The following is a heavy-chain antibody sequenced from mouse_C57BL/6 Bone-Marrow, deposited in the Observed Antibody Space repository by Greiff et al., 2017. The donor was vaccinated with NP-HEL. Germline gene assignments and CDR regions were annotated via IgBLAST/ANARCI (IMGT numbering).Heavy chain of an antibody. J-gene: IGHJ3*01. CDR2: INPSNGGT. CDR1: GYTFISYW. V-gene: IGHV1-53*01. CDR3: ARSGLYDYEGAWFAY. D-gene: IGHD2-4*01. Sequence: QVQLQQPGTELVKPGASVKLSCKASGYTFISYWMHWVKQRPGQGLEWIGNINPSNGGTNYNEKFKSKATLTVDKSSSTAYMQLSSLTSEDSAVYYCARSGLYDYEGAWFAYWGQGTLVTVSA.